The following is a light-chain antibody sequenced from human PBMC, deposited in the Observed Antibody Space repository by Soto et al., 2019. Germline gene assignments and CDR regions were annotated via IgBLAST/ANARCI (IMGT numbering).Light chain of an antibody. CDR3: SSYTSGSTPEV. Sequence: QSALTQPASVSGSPGQSITISCTGTSSDVGGYNYVSWYQQHPGKAPKLMIYDVSNRPSGVSNRFSGSKSGNTASLTISGRQAEDEADYYCSSYTSGSTPEVFGGGTQLTVL. J-gene: IGLJ2*01. CDR1: SSDVGGYNY. V-gene: IGLV2-14*01. CDR2: DVS.